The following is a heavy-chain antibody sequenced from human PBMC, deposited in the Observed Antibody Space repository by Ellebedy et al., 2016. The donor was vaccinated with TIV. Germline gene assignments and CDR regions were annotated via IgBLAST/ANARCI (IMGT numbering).Heavy chain of an antibody. D-gene: IGHD3-22*01. CDR3: ARDLRDYYDSSGTYYYYYGMDV. V-gene: IGHV4-59*01. Sequence: GSLRLSCTVSGGSISSYYWSWIRQPPGKGLEWIGYIYYSGSTNYNPSLKSRVTISVDTSKNQFFLNLSSVTVADTAVYYCARDLRDYYDSSGTYYYYYGMDVWGQGTTVTVSS. CDR2: IYYSGST. J-gene: IGHJ6*02. CDR1: GGSISSYY.